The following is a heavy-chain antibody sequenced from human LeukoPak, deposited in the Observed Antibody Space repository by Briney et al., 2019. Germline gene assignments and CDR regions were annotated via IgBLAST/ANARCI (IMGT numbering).Heavy chain of an antibody. J-gene: IGHJ3*02. CDR3: AREGRPNYDTI. V-gene: IGHV4-59*11. CDR2: IYYSGST. D-gene: IGHD3-9*01. Sequence: SETLSLTCTVSGGSISSHYWSWIRQPPGKGLEWIGYIYYSGSTNYNPSLKSRVTISGDTSKNQFSLKLSSVTAADTAVYYCAREGRPNYDTIWGQGTMVTVSS. CDR1: GGSISSHY.